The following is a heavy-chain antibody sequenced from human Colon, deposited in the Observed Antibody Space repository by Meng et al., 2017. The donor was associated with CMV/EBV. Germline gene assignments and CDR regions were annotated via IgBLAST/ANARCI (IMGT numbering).Heavy chain of an antibody. CDR2: TSSGGAST. CDR3: AKSDSSGFYYKPIDY. J-gene: IGHJ4*02. CDR1: GFIFSSYA. Sequence: GESLTISCEASGFIFSSYAMSWVCQAPGKGLEWVSATSSGGASTYYADSLKGRFAISRDNSKNTVFLQVNSLRAEDAAVYYCAKSDSSGFYYKPIDYWGQGTLVTVSS. D-gene: IGHD3-22*01. V-gene: IGHV3-23*01.